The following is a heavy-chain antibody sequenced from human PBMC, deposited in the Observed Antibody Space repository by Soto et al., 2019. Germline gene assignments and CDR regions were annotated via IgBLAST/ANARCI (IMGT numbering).Heavy chain of an antibody. CDR2: IRRDGGAT. Sequence: EVQLLESGGGLVQPGGSLRLSCAASGFTVSDYDMGWVRQAPGKGLEWVSLIRRDGGATYHADSVEGRLTISRDTSENTVYLQMNSLRAEDTALYYCAKDRRGGEYPAFDLWGQGTMVTVSS. CDR3: AKDRRGGEYPAFDL. V-gene: IGHV3-23*01. D-gene: IGHD2-21*01. J-gene: IGHJ3*01. CDR1: GFTVSDYD.